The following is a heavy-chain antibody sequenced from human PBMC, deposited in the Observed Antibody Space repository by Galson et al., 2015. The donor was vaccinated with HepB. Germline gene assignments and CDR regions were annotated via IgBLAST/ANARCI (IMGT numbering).Heavy chain of an antibody. V-gene: IGHV3-48*03. D-gene: IGHD3-3*01. CDR3: ARVGALVLRFLEWSSGAFDI. CDR1: GFTFSSYE. Sequence: SLRLSCAASGFTFSSYEMNWVRQAPGKGLEWVSYISSSGSTIYYADSVKGRFTISRDNAKNSLYLQMNSLRAEDTAVYYCARVGALVLRFLEWSSGAFDIWGQGTMVTVSS. CDR2: ISSSGSTI. J-gene: IGHJ3*02.